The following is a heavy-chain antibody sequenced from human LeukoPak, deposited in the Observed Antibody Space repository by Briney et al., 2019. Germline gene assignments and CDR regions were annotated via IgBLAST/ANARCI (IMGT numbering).Heavy chain of an antibody. CDR1: GGSISSGNYY. D-gene: IGHD7-27*01. CDR3: ARSAGVNYFDY. J-gene: IGHJ4*02. Sequence: SETLSLTCTVFGGSISSGNYYWNWIRQHPGKGLEWIGYIYYSESTCSNPSLKSRVTISIDTSKNQFSLELSSVTVADTAVYFCARSAGVNYFDYWGQGTLVTVSS. V-gene: IGHV4-31*03. CDR2: IYYSEST.